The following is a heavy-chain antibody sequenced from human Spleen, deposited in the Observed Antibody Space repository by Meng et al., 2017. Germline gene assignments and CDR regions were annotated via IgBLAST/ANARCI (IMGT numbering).Heavy chain of an antibody. CDR3: ARSSMVRGVISY. D-gene: IGHD3-10*01. CDR1: GDSGSSNSCA. CDR2: TYYRSKWYN. Sequence: QVQLSPPGPGLVKPSPTLSRTCASSGDSGSSNSCAWNWIRQSPSRGLEWLGRTYYRSKWYNDYAVSVKSRITINPDTSKNQFSLQLNSVTPEDTAVYYCARSSMVRGVISYWGQGTLVTVSS. V-gene: IGHV6-1*01. J-gene: IGHJ4*02.